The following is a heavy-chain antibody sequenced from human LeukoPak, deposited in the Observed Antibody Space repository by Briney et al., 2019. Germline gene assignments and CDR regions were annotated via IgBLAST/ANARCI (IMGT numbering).Heavy chain of an antibody. V-gene: IGHV5-51*01. J-gene: IGHJ4*02. Sequence: GESLKISCKGSGYSFTSYWIGWVRRMPGKGLEWIGIIYPGDSDTRDSPSFQGQVTISADKSISTAFLQWSSLQASDTAMYYCARSSAMTYNGPRDYWGQGTLVTVSS. D-gene: IGHD3-10*01. CDR1: GYSFTSYW. CDR2: IYPGDSDT. CDR3: ARSSAMTYNGPRDY.